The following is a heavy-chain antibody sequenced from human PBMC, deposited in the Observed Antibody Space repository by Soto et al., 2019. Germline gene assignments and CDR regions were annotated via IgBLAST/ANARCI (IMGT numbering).Heavy chain of an antibody. J-gene: IGHJ6*02. CDR3: ARGIRVGATFYGMDV. V-gene: IGHV4-34*01. CDR2: ISHSGST. CDR1: GGSFSGYY. Sequence: PSETLSLTXAVYGGSFSGYYWRWIRQPPGKGLEWIGEISHSGSTNYNPSLKSRLTISVDTSKNQFSLKLSSATAADTAVYYCARGIRVGATFYGMDVWGQGTTVTVSS. D-gene: IGHD1-26*01.